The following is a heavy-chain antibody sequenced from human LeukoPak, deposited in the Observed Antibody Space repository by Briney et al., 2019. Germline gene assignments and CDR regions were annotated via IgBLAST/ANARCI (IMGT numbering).Heavy chain of an antibody. Sequence: ASVKASCEASGYTFTNYYIHWVRQAPGQGLEWMGIINPSGGSTTYAQEFQGRVTMTRDTSTSTVYMELSSLRSEDTAVYYCARGGKGNADGYNQALDYWGQGTLVTVSS. V-gene: IGHV1-46*01. CDR2: INPSGGST. CDR3: ARGGKGNADGYNQALDY. J-gene: IGHJ4*02. D-gene: IGHD5-24*01. CDR1: GYTFTNYY.